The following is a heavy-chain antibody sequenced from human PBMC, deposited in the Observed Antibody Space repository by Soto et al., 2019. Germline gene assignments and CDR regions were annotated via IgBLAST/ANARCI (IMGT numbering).Heavy chain of an antibody. D-gene: IGHD3-22*01. CDR1: GYTFTSFY. V-gene: IGHV1-46*01. Sequence: ASVKVSCKASGYTFTSFYIHWVRQAPGQGLEWMGIINPRGVSRNFAQKFQDRVTMTTATSTNTVFLELRSLKSDDTAIYYCARDRLRGYDSSGFYSWGQGTMVTVSS. CDR2: INPRGVSR. CDR3: ARDRLRGYDSSGFYS. J-gene: IGHJ4*02.